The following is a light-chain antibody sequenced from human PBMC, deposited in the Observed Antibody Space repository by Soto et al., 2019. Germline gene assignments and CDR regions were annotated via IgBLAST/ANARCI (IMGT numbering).Light chain of an antibody. CDR3: QQYNGNSPT. CDR2: DAS. J-gene: IGKJ1*01. Sequence: DIQMTQSPSTLSASVGDRVYITCRASETISDWLAWYQQKPGEAPNLLIYDASKLGSGVPSRFSGSGSETEFTLTISSLQADDVATYYCQQYNGNSPTFGQGTKVEIK. V-gene: IGKV1-5*01. CDR1: ETISDW.